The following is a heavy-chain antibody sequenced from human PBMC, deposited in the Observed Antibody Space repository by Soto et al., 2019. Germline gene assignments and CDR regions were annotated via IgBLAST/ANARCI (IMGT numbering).Heavy chain of an antibody. CDR2: VFYTGSA. Sequence: NPSETLSLTCTVSGGSIRGSDDYWAWIRQSPGKGLEYIGSVFYTGSAYYNPSLKSRVTIVADTSTNRFFLNLKSVTATDTAVYYCAKTPSGWYDSWGQGTLVTVS. CDR1: GGSIRGSDDY. J-gene: IGHJ5*01. D-gene: IGHD1-26*01. V-gene: IGHV4-39*01. CDR3: AKTPSGWYDS.